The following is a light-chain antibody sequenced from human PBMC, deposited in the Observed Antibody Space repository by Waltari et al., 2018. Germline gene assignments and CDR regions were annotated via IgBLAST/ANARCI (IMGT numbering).Light chain of an antibody. V-gene: IGLV1-47*01. Sequence: SVLTQPPSLSGTPGHMLTISCSGTTSNIAGNSVYWSQQCPGTAPKRLIYRNYQRPSGVPTRFSGSRSGTSASLAISGIQSEDEADYYCATWDDTLSGPRVFGGGTRLTVL. J-gene: IGLJ3*02. CDR3: ATWDDTLSGPRV. CDR1: TSNIAGNS. CDR2: RNY.